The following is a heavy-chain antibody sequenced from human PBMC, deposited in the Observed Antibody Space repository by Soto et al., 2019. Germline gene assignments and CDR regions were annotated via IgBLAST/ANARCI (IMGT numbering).Heavy chain of an antibody. CDR3: AIEVRRSNQFDH. Sequence: ASVKVSCKASGYTFTSYAMHWVRQAPGQRLEWMGWINAGNGNTKYSQKFQGRVTITRDTSASTAYMELSSLRSEDTAVYYCAIEVRRSNQFDHWGQGTMVTVSS. CDR2: INAGNGNT. J-gene: IGHJ4*02. D-gene: IGHD3-10*01. V-gene: IGHV1-3*01. CDR1: GYTFTSYA.